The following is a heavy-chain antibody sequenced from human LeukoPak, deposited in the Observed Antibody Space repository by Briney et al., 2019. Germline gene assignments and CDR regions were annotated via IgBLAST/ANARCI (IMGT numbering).Heavy chain of an antibody. D-gene: IGHD3-22*01. Sequence: GRSLRLSCAASGFTFSSYGMHWVRQAPGKGLEWVAVISYDGSNKYYADSVKGRFTISRDNSKNTLYLQMNSLRAEDTAVYYCARAHYYDSSGYLPDYWGQGTLVTVSS. CDR2: ISYDGSNK. CDR3: ARAHYYDSSGYLPDY. V-gene: IGHV3-30*03. CDR1: GFTFSSYG. J-gene: IGHJ4*02.